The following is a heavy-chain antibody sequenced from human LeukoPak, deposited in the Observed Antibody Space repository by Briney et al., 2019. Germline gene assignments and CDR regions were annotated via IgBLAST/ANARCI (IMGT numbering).Heavy chain of an antibody. CDR1: GFTFSSYS. V-gene: IGHV3-48*01. Sequence: QPGGSLRLSCAASGFTFSSYSMNWVRQAPGKGLEWVSYISSSSSTIYYADSVKGRFTISRDNAKNSLYLQMNSLRAEDTAVYYCARDTFCTNGLYYYYYYMDVWGKGTTVTVSS. D-gene: IGHD2-8*01. J-gene: IGHJ6*03. CDR2: ISSSSSTI. CDR3: ARDTFCTNGLYYYYYYMDV.